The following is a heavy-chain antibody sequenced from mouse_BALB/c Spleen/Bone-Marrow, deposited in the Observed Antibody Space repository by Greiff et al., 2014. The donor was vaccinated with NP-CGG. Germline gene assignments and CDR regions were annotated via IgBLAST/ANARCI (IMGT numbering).Heavy chain of an antibody. CDR2: ILPGSGST. CDR3: ARLGIRSFDY. D-gene: IGHD3-1*01. Sequence: VQLLQSGADLMKPGASVKISCKATGYRFNSYWIQWVKQRPGHGLEWIGEILPGSGSTNFNEKFKGKATFTAYTSSNTAYMQISILTSEDSAVYCCARLGIRSFDYWGQGTTLTVSS. CDR1: GYRFNSYW. V-gene: IGHV1-9*01. J-gene: IGHJ2*01.